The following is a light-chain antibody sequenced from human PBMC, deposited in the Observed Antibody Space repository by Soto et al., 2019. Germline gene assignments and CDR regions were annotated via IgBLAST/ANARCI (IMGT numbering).Light chain of an antibody. J-gene: IGKJ1*01. V-gene: IGKV3-15*01. CDR2: GAS. CDR1: QSVSSN. Sequence: EIVMTQSPATLSVSPGERATLSCRASQSVSSNLAWYQQKPGQAPRVLIYGASTRATGIPARFSGSGSGTEFTLTISSLQSEDFVVYYCHQYNNWPLTFGQGTKVEIK. CDR3: HQYNNWPLT.